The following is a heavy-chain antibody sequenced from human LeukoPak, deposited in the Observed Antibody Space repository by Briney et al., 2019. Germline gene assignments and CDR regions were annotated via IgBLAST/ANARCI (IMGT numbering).Heavy chain of an antibody. D-gene: IGHD3-22*01. J-gene: IGHJ4*02. CDR3: ARISEYYYDSSGYFHFDY. V-gene: IGHV4-39*01. CDR1: GGSISSSSYY. CDR2: IYYSRST. Sequence: SETLSLTCTVSGGSISSSSYYWGWIRQPPGKGLEWIGSIYYSRSTYYNPSLKSRVTISVDTSKNQFSLKLSSVTAADTAVYYCARISEYYYDSSGYFHFDYWGQGTLVTVSS.